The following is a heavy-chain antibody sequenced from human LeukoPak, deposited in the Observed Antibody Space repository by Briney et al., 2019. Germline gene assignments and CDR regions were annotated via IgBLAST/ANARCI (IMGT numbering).Heavy chain of an antibody. CDR3: ARARDSSGYSPFHI. CDR1: GGSISSGSYF. Sequence: PSETLSLTCTVSGGSISSGSYFWSWIRQPAGKGLEWIERIYTSGSTNYNPSLKSRVTISVDTSKNQFSLKLSSVTAADTAVYYSARARDSSGYSPFHIWSQGTMVTVSS. V-gene: IGHV4-61*02. J-gene: IGHJ3*02. CDR2: IYTSGST. D-gene: IGHD3-22*01.